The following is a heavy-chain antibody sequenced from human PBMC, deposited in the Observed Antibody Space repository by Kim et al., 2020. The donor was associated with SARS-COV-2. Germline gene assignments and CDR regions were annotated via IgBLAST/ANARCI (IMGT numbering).Heavy chain of an antibody. CDR1: GFTFSSYA. D-gene: IGHD3-22*01. CDR2: ISYDGSNK. J-gene: IGHJ4*02. CDR3: ASPYYYDSSGYYPLHY. V-gene: IGHV3-30-3*01. Sequence: GGSLRLSCAASGFTFSSYAMHWVRQAPCKGLEWVAVISYDGSNKYYADSVKGRFTISRDNSKNTLYLQMNSLRAEDTAVYYCASPYYYDSSGYYPLHYWGQGTLVTVSS.